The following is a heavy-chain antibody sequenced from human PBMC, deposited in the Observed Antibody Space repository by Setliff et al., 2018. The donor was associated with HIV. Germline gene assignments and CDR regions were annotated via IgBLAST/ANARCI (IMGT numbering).Heavy chain of an antibody. CDR3: ARGAAYYYDSSGWGDAFDI. CDR1: GDSNSSGGYY. V-gene: IGHV4-31*11. J-gene: IGHJ3*02. CDR2: IFYSGNT. D-gene: IGHD3-22*01. Sequence: SETLSLTCAVSGDSNSSGGYYWSWIRRHPGKGLEWIGYIFYSGNTCFNPSLKSRVTISVDTSKNQFSLKLSSVTAADTAVYYCARGAAYYYDSSGWGDAFDIWGQGTMVTVSS.